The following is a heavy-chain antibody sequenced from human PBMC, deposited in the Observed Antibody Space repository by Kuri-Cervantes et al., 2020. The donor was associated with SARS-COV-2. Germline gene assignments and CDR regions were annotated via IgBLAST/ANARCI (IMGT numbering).Heavy chain of an antibody. V-gene: IGHV1-69*05. D-gene: IGHD3-3*01. Sequence: SVKVSCKASGGTFSSYAISWVRQAPGQGLEWMGGIIPIFGTANYAQKFQGRVTITTDESTSTAYMELSSLRSEDTAVYYCTRSEAARVLRFLEWFVLRAFDIWGQGTMVTVSS. CDR1: GGTFSSYA. CDR2: IIPIFGTA. J-gene: IGHJ3*02. CDR3: TRSEAARVLRFLEWFVLRAFDI.